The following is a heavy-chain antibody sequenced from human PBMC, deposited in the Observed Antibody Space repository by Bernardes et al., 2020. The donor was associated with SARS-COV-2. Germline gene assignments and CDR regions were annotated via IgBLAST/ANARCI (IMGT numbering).Heavy chain of an antibody. D-gene: IGHD3-16*01. CDR3: ARDFGGPVDH. CDR2: MNIDGSRT. CDR1: GFSVSSYW. Sequence: GGSLRLSCAASGFSVSSYWMHWVRQAPGKGLVWVSRMNIDGSRTDYADSVRGRFTIIRDNVQNTLYLQMNSLRIEDTAVYYCARDFGGPVDHWGQGTLVTVSS. J-gene: IGHJ4*02. V-gene: IGHV3-74*01.